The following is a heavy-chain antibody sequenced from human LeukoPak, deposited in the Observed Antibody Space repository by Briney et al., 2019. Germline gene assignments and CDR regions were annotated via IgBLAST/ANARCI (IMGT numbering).Heavy chain of an antibody. V-gene: IGHV3-21*01. J-gene: IGHJ4*02. CDR1: RFTFSSYS. D-gene: IGHD3-10*01. Sequence: GGSLRLSCAASRFTFSSYSMNWVRQAPGKGLEWVSSISSSGSYIYYADSVKGRFTISRDNSKNTLYLQMNSLRAEDTAVYYCAKGPRAYYYGSGTYSKESYLDYWGQGTLVTVSS. CDR2: ISSSGSYI. CDR3: AKGPRAYYYGSGTYSKESYLDY.